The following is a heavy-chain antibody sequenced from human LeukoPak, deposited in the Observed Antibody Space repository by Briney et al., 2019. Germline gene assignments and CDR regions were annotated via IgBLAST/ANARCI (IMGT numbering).Heavy chain of an antibody. CDR1: GFTFSNAW. Sequence: GGSLRLSCAASGFTFSNAWMSWVRQAPGKGLEWVGRIKSKTDGGTTEYAARVKGRFTISRDDSKNTLYLQMNSLKTEDTAVYYCTTGELYGDYHYYGMDVWGQGTTVTVSS. CDR3: TTGELYGDYHYYGMDV. D-gene: IGHD4-17*01. V-gene: IGHV3-15*01. CDR2: IKSKTDGGTT. J-gene: IGHJ6*02.